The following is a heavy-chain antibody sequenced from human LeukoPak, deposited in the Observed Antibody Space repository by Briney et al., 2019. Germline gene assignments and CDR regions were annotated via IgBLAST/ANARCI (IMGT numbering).Heavy chain of an antibody. Sequence: SEPLSLTCTVSGGSITSNNYYWGWIRQPPGKGLEWIASIYYSGSTYYNPSLKSRVTISVDTSKNQFSLKLSSVTAADMAVYYCASTGYSYGKPDYWGQGTLVTVSS. V-gene: IGHV4-39*07. J-gene: IGHJ4*02. D-gene: IGHD5-18*01. CDR1: GGSITSNNYY. CDR2: IYYSGST. CDR3: ASTGYSYGKPDY.